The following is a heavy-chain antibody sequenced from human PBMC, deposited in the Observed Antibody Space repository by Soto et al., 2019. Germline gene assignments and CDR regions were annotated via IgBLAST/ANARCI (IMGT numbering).Heavy chain of an antibody. J-gene: IGHJ6*02. CDR2: IKSKTDGGTT. D-gene: IGHD3-3*01. CDR3: TTLSITIFGVVLMDV. Sequence: GGSLRLSCAASGFTFSNAWMNWVRQAPGKGLEWVSRIKSKTDGGTTDYAAPVKGRFTISRDDSKNTLYLQMNSLKTEDTAVYYCTTLSITIFGVVLMDVWGQGTTVTVSS. V-gene: IGHV3-15*07. CDR1: GFTFSNAW.